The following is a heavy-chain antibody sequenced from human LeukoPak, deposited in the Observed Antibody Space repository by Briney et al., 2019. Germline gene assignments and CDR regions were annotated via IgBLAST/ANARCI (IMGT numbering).Heavy chain of an antibody. Sequence: SETLSLTCAVSGYSISSGYYWGWIRQPPGKGLEWIGSIYHSGSTYYNPSLKSRVTISVDTSKNQFSLKLSSVTAADTAVYYCARGGVDTASVWFDPWGHGTLVTVSS. CDR1: GYSISSGYY. J-gene: IGHJ5*02. V-gene: IGHV4-38-2*01. CDR3: ARGGVDTASVWFDP. D-gene: IGHD5-18*01. CDR2: IYHSGST.